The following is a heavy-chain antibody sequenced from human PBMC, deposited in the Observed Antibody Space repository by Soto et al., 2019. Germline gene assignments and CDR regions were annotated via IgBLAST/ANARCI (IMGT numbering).Heavy chain of an antibody. CDR2: INHSGST. D-gene: IGHD3-3*01. V-gene: IGHV4-34*01. CDR3: ARRITIFGVVTNNWFDP. J-gene: IGHJ5*02. Sequence: PSETLSLTCAVYGGSFSGYYWSWIRQPPGKGLEWIGEINHSGSTNYNPSLKSRVTISVDTSKNQFSLKLSSVAAADTAVYYCARRITIFGVVTNNWFDPWGQGTLVTVSS. CDR1: GGSFSGYY.